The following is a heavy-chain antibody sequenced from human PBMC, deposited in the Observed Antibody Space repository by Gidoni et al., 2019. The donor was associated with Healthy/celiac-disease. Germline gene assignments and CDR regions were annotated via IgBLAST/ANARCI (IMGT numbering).Heavy chain of an antibody. CDR2: INHSGST. V-gene: IGHV4-34*01. D-gene: IGHD3-3*01. CDR3: ARARFLEWLPTRVGYYGMDV. CDR1: GGSFSGYY. J-gene: IGHJ6*02. Sequence: QVQLQQWGAGLLKPSATLSLTCAVYGGSFSGYYWSWIRQPPGKGLEWIGEINHSGSTNYNPSLKSRVTISVDTSKNQFSLKLSSVTAADTAVYYCARARFLEWLPTRVGYYGMDVWGQGTTVTVSS.